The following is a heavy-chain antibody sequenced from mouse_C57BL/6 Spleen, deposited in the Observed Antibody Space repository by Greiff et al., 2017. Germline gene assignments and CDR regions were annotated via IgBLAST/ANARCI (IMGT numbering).Heavy chain of an antibody. CDR1: GFSFNTYA. CDR2: IRSKSNNYET. V-gene: IGHV10-1*01. Sequence: EVKVVESGGGLVQPKGSLKLSCAASGFSFNTYAMNWVRQAPGKGLEWVARIRSKSNNYETYYADSVKDRFTISRDASDSMLYLQMNNLKSEDTAMYYCVRVYYLRSHYFDYWGQGTTLTVSS. CDR3: VRVYYLRSHYFDY. D-gene: IGHD1-1*01. J-gene: IGHJ2*01.